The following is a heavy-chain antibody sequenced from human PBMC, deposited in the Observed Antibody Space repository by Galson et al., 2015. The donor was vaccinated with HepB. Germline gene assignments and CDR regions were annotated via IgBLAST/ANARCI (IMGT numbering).Heavy chain of an antibody. CDR1: GFAFSSYS. Sequence: LRLSCAASGFAFSSYSMNWVRQAPGKGLEWVSYISSSSSTIYYADSVKGRFTISRDNAKNSLYLQMNSLRAEDTAVYYCARPRARVSIVLAAIYYYYMDVWGKGTTVTVSS. J-gene: IGHJ6*03. V-gene: IGHV3-48*01. D-gene: IGHD2-2*01. CDR2: ISSSSSTI. CDR3: ARPRARVSIVLAAIYYYYMDV.